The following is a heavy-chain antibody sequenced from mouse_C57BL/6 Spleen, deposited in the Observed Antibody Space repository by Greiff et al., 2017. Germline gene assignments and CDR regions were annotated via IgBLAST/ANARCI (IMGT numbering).Heavy chain of an antibody. J-gene: IGHJ1*03. CDR1: GYTFTSYW. Sequence: QVQLKQPGTELVKPGASVKLSCKASGYTFTSYWMHWVKQRPGQGLEWIGNINPSNGGTNYNEKFKSKATLTVDKSSSTAYMQLSSLTSEDSAVYYCARPDYYGSSSWYFDVWGTGTTVTVSS. CDR2: INPSNGGT. CDR3: ARPDYYGSSSWYFDV. D-gene: IGHD1-1*01. V-gene: IGHV1-53*01.